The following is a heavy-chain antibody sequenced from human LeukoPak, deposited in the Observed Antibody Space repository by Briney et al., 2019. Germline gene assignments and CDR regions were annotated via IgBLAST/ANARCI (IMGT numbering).Heavy chain of an antibody. V-gene: IGHV3-11*01. CDR3: ARAHYYFGSRHPYYFDS. J-gene: IGHJ4*02. CDR1: GFTFSDHY. CDR2: ISTGDTAI. Sequence: GGSLRLSCAASGFTFSDHYMSWIRQAPGKGLEWISYISTGDTAIFYADSVKGRFTISRDNAKDSLYLQMSSLRAEDTAVYYCARAHYYFGSRHPYYFDSWGQGTLVTVSS. D-gene: IGHD3-10*01.